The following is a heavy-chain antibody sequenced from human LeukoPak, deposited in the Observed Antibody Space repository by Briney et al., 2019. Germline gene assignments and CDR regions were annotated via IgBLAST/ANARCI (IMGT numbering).Heavy chain of an antibody. Sequence: SETLSLTCTVSGGSISSYYWSWIRQPPGKGLEWIGYIYYSGSTNYNPSLKSRVTISVDTSKNQFSLKLSSVTAADTAVYYCARRSRYVAVAGPDYWGQGTLVTVSS. CDR1: GGSISSYY. CDR2: IYYSGST. V-gene: IGHV4-59*08. D-gene: IGHD6-19*01. J-gene: IGHJ4*02. CDR3: ARRSRYVAVAGPDY.